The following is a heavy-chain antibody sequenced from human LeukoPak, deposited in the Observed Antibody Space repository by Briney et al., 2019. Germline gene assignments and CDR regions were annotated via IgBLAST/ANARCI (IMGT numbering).Heavy chain of an antibody. D-gene: IGHD5-12*01. J-gene: IGHJ4*02. V-gene: IGHV3-48*03. CDR1: GFAFTTYE. CDR3: ARGGYSGYEYDY. CDR2: ISSSGSTI. Sequence: GGSLRLSCSASGFAFTTYEMNWFRQAPGKGLEWVSYISSSGSTIFYADSVKGRFTISRDNAKNSLYLQMNSLRVEDTAVYYCARGGYSGYEYDYWGQGTLVTVSS.